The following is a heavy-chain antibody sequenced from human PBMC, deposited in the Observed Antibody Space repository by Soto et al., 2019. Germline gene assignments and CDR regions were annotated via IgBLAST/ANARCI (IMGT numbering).Heavy chain of an antibody. CDR2: IIPIFGTA. Sequence: SVKFSCNASGGTFGSYAISWVRQAPGQGLEWMGGIIPIFGTANYAQKFQGRVTITTDDSTNTDYMEHSSMKYEDTAVKSCARAYCSSTSCYYYGMDVWGQGTTVTVSS. V-gene: IGHV1-69*05. CDR3: ARAYCSSTSCYYYGMDV. J-gene: IGHJ6*02. CDR1: GGTFGSYA. D-gene: IGHD2-2*01.